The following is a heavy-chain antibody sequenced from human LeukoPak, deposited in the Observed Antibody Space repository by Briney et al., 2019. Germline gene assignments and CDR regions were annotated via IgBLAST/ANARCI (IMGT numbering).Heavy chain of an antibody. CDR1: GFTFSSYS. D-gene: IGHD5-24*01. V-gene: IGHV3-21*03. J-gene: IGHJ5*02. CDR2: ISSSSSYI. CDR3: AREMATIRGLDP. Sequence: PGGSLRLSCAASGFTFSSYSMSWVRQAPGKGLEWVSSISSSSSYIYYADSVKGRFTISRDNAKNSLYLQMNSLRAEDTAVYYCAREMATIRGLDPWGQGTLVTVSS.